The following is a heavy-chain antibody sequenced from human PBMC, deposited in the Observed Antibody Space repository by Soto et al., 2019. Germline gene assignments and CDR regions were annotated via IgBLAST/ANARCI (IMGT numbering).Heavy chain of an antibody. J-gene: IGHJ4*02. D-gene: IGHD2-15*01. Sequence: SETLSLTCTVSGGSISPYSWSWIRQSPGKGLEWIGYIYYTGSTDYNPSLKSRVSISVDTSKNQFSLKLTSVTAADTAVYYCARGQRWLVPRHWGQGTLVTVSS. CDR1: GGSISPYS. CDR3: ARGQRWLVPRH. CDR2: IYYTGST. V-gene: IGHV4-59*01.